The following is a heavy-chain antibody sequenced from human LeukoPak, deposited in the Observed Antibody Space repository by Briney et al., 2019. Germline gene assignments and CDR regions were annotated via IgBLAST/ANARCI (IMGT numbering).Heavy chain of an antibody. CDR3: ARSRSPVPFDI. D-gene: IGHD6-13*01. V-gene: IGHV4-59*08. CDR1: GDFINIYY. J-gene: IGHJ3*02. Sequence: SETLTLTCTVSGDFINIYYWSWIRHPPGKGLEWIGYIYYSGSTNYNPSLKSRVTISVDTSKNQFSLKLSSVTAADTAVYYCARSRSPVPFDIWGQGTMVTVSS. CDR2: IYYSGST.